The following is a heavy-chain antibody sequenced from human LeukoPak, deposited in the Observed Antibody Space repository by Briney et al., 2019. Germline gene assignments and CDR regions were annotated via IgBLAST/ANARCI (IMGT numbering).Heavy chain of an antibody. V-gene: IGHV3-53*04. CDR3: ARAGVDV. CDR2: IYSGGST. CDR1: GFNVGNSY. Sequence: GGSLRLSCAASGFNVGNSYMSWVRQAPGKGLEWVSVIYSGGSTYYADSVKGRFTISRHNSKNTLYLQMNSLRAEDTAVYYCARAGVDVWGQGTTVTVSS. J-gene: IGHJ6*02.